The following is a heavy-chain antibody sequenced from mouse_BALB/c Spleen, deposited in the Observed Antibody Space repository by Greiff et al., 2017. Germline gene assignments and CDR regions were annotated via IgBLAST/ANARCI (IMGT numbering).Heavy chain of an antibody. J-gene: IGHJ4*01. V-gene: IGHV1-4*01. CDR3: ARCTTVVKTGAMDY. D-gene: IGHD1-1*01. CDR2: INPSSGYT. Sequence: QVHVKQSGAELARPGASVKMSCKASGYTFTSYTMHWVKQRPGQGLEWIGYINPSSGYTNYNQKFKDKATLTADKSSSTAYMQLSSLTSEDSAVYYCARCTTVVKTGAMDYWGQGTSVTVSS. CDR1: GYTFTSYT.